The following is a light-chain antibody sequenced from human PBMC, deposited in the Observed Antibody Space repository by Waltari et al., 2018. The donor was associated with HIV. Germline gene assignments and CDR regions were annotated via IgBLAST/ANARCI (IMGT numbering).Light chain of an antibody. V-gene: IGKV1-5*03. CDR3: QEYNRG. Sequence: DSQMTQSPSTLSASVGDRVTITCRARQGIDNWLAWYQEKPGKAPKLLVYIASNLETGVPSRFSGSGFGTEFTLTISSLQPEDLGTYYCQEYNRGFGQGTKVEIK. CDR1: QGIDNW. CDR2: IAS. J-gene: IGKJ1*01.